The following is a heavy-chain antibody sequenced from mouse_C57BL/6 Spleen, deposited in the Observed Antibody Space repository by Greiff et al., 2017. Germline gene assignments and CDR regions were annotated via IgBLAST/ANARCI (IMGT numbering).Heavy chain of an antibody. J-gene: IGHJ2*01. Sequence: QVQLQESGAELVRPGASVTLSCKASGYTFTDYEMHWVKQTPVHGLEWIGAIDPETGGTAYNQKFKGKAILTADKSSSTAYMELRSLTSEDSAVYYCTRYSNYDGFDYWGQGTTLTVSS. D-gene: IGHD2-5*01. CDR1: GYTFTDYE. CDR2: IDPETGGT. CDR3: TRYSNYDGFDY. V-gene: IGHV1-15*01.